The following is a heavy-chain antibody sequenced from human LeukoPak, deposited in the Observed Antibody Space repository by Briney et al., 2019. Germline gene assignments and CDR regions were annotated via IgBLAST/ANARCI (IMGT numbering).Heavy chain of an antibody. CDR2: IYYSGST. CDR1: GGSISSSSYY. D-gene: IGHD2-2*01. Sequence: PSETLSLTCTVSGGSISSSSYYWGWIRQPPGKGLEWIGSIYYSGSTYYNPSLKSRVTISVDTSKNQFSLKLSSVTATDTAVYYCAPSLAAIWRRDRRGGFDPWGQGTLVTVSS. V-gene: IGHV4-39*07. CDR3: APSLAAIWRRDRRGGFDP. J-gene: IGHJ5*02.